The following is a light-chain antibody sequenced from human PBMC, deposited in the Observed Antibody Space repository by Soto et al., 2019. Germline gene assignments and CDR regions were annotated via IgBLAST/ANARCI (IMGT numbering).Light chain of an antibody. CDR1: SSDVGGYNY. J-gene: IGLJ2*01. Sequence: QSALTQPASVSGSPGQSITISFTGTSSDVGGYNYVSWYQQYPGKAPKLILYEVTNRPSGGSNRFSGSKSGNTASLTISGLRSEDEGDYYCSSYTNMRTVVFGGGTKLTVL. CDR2: EVT. CDR3: SSYTNMRTVV. V-gene: IGLV2-14*01.